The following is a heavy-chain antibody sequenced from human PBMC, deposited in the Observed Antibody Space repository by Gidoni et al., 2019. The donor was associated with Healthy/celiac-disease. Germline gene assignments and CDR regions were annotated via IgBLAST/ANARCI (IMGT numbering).Heavy chain of an antibody. J-gene: IGHJ4*02. CDR3: ARGVVVVITSHFDY. Sequence: QLQLQESVPGLVKPSETLSLTCTVSGGSLSSSSYYWGWIRQPPGKGLEWIGSIYYSGSTYYNPSLKSRVTISVDTSKNQFSLKLSSVTAADTAVYYCARGVVVVITSHFDYWGQGTLVTVSS. V-gene: IGHV4-39*07. CDR1: GGSLSSSSYY. D-gene: IGHD3-22*01. CDR2: IYYSGST.